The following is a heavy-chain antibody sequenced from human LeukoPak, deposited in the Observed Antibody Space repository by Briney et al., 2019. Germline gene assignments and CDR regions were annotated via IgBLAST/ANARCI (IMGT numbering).Heavy chain of an antibody. CDR2: INPNSGGT. CDR3: AIPDRYCSSTSCSSFDY. J-gene: IGHJ4*02. D-gene: IGHD2-2*01. V-gene: IGHV1-2*02. Sequence: ASVKVSCKASGYTFTGYYMHWVRQAPGQGLEWMGWINPNSGGTNYAQKFQGRVTMTRDTSISTAYMELSRLRSDDTAVYYCAIPDRYCSSTSCSSFDYWGQGTLVTVSS. CDR1: GYTFTGYY.